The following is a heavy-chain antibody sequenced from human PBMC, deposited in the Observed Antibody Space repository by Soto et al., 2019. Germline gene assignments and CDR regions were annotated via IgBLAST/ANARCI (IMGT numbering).Heavy chain of an antibody. CDR2: ISAYNGNT. J-gene: IGHJ5*02. CDR1: GYTFTSYG. V-gene: IGHV1-18*01. CDR3: ARDSPDYGDSPNWFDP. D-gene: IGHD4-17*01. Sequence: GASVKVSCKASGYTFTSYGISWVRQAPGQGLEWMGWISAYNGNTNYAQKLQGRVTMTPDTSTSTAYMELRSLRSDDTAVYYCARDSPDYGDSPNWFDPWGQGTPVTVSS.